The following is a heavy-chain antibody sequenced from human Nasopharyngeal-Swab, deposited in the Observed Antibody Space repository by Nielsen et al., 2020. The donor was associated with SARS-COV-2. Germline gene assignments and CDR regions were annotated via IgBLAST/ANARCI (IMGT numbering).Heavy chain of an antibody. CDR3: VREDYHTHYVYFQH. V-gene: IGHV3-53*01. CDR2: IYSDGST. CDR1: GFTVSTNY. Sequence: GESLKISCAASGFTVSTNYMSWVRQAPGKGLEYVSVIYSDGSTYYPDSVKGRFTISRDNSKNTIYLQMNSLRADDTAVYYCVREDYHTHYVYFQHWGQGTVVTVSS. D-gene: IGHD3-9*01. J-gene: IGHJ1*01.